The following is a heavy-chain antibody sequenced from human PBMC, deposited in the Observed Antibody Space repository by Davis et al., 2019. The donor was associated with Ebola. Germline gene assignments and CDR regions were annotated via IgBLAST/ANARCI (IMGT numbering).Heavy chain of an antibody. Sequence: SETLSLTCSVSGGSVGSDYWSWIRQSPGKGLEWIGYISYSGTTKYNPSLKSRVTMSIDTSNNQFSLRLNSVTAADTAVYYRARHGAYYGSGTYYPGGLDYYGLDVWGQGTTVTVSS. V-gene: IGHV4-59*08. CDR2: ISYSGTT. CDR1: GGSVGSDY. J-gene: IGHJ6*02. D-gene: IGHD3-10*01. CDR3: ARHGAYYGSGTYYPGGLDYYGLDV.